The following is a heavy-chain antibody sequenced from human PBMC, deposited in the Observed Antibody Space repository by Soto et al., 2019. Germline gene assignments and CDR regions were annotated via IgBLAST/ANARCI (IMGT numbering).Heavy chain of an antibody. D-gene: IGHD6-19*01. CDR3: ARESGYSSGWYLAPFDY. Sequence: EVQLVESGGGLVQPGGSLRLSCAASGFTFSSYWMHWVRQAPEKGLVWGASIHSDGSSINYADSVKGRVTICRDNAKNTLYLQMTSLRAEDTAVYYCARESGYSSGWYLAPFDYWGQGTLVTVSS. J-gene: IGHJ4*02. V-gene: IGHV3-74*01. CDR2: IHSDGSSI. CDR1: GFTFSSYW.